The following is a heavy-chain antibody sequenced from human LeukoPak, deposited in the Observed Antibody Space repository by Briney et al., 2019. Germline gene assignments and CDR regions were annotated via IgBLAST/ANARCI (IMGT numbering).Heavy chain of an antibody. V-gene: IGHV3-21*01. CDR3: ARDYYRRKWFGEKIRGYDYYYMDV. J-gene: IGHJ6*03. CDR1: GFTFSSYT. CDR2: ISSSSSYI. D-gene: IGHD3-10*01. Sequence: GGSLRLSCAASGFTFSSYTMNWVRQAPGKGLEWVSSISSSSSYIYYADSVKGRFTISRDNAKNSLYLQMNSLRAEDTAVYYCARDYYRRKWFGEKIRGYDYYYMDVWGKGTTVTISS.